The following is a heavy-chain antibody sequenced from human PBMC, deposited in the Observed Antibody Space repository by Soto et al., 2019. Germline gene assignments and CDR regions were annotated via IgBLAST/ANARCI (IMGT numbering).Heavy chain of an antibody. Sequence: QLQLHESGPGLVKPSETLSLTCSLSGASITSTTYFWAWIRQPPGKGLEWVGSIYYSRKTHYNPSLKSRTTISVDMSRNQFSLQVSSVTAADTAVYYCAKNLPRTGRFDYWGQGT. CDR1: GASITSTTYF. CDR2: IYYSRKT. CDR3: AKNLPRTGRFDY. V-gene: IGHV4-39*01. J-gene: IGHJ4*02.